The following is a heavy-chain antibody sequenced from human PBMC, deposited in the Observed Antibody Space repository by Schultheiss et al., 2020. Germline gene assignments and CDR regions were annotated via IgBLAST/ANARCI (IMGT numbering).Heavy chain of an antibody. J-gene: IGHJ6*02. D-gene: IGHD6-6*01. Sequence: GGSLRLSCAASGFTFSDYYMSWIRQAPWKGLEWVSYISSSSSTIYYADSVKGRFTISRDNAKNSLYLQMNSLRDEDTAVYYCARDGRAAPYYYYYGMDVWGQGTTVTVSS. CDR2: ISSSSSTI. V-gene: IGHV3-11*04. CDR1: GFTFSDYY. CDR3: ARDGRAAPYYYYYGMDV.